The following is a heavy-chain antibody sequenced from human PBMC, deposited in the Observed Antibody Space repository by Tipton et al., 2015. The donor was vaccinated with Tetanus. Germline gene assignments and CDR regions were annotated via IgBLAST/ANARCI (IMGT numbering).Heavy chain of an antibody. CDR2: TYYRSKWYN. V-gene: IGHV6-1*01. J-gene: IGHJ3*02. CDR1: GDSVSSNTDA. Sequence: GLVKPSQTLSLTCAISGDSVSSNTDAWNWIRQSPSRGLEWLRRTYYRSKWYNDYALSVRSRITINPDTSKNQFSLQLKAVTPEDTAMYYCVRDIGLGLDAFDIWGRGTIVTVSS. CDR3: VRDIGLGLDAFDI. D-gene: IGHD3-16*01.